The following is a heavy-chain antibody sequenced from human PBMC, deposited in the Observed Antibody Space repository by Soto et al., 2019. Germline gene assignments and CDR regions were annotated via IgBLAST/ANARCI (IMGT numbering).Heavy chain of an antibody. CDR3: ARKGYSYGLSLPYYYYGMDV. Sequence: SETLSLTCTVSGGSISSGGYYWSWIRQHPGKGMEWIGYIYYSGSTYYNSSLKSRVTISVDTSKNQFSLKLSSVTAADTAVYYCARKGYSYGLSLPYYYYGMDVWGQGTTVTVSS. V-gene: IGHV4-31*03. CDR2: IYYSGST. CDR1: GGSISSGGYY. J-gene: IGHJ6*02. D-gene: IGHD5-18*01.